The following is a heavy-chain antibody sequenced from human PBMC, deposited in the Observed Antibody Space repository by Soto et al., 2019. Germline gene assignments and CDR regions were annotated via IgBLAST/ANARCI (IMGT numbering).Heavy chain of an antibody. CDR2: INAGNGDT. J-gene: IGHJ5*02. CDR1: GYTFTDSA. D-gene: IGHD5-18*01. V-gene: IGHV1-3*05. Sequence: QVHFVQSGAEEKKPGASVKVSCKASGYTFTDSAIHWVRQAPGQRLEWMGWINAGNGDTKYSQKFQGRVTITRDTSANTAYMELSSLTSEYTAEYYCARDRGYTYGYWGWFDPWGQGTLVTVSS. CDR3: ARDRGYTYGYWGWFDP.